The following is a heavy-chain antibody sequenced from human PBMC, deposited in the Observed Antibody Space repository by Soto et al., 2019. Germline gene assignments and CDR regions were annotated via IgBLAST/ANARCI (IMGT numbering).Heavy chain of an antibody. CDR3: ATDAYSSGWYNWFDP. CDR1: GFTFSSHG. Sequence: GGSLRLPCAASGFTFSSHGMHWVRQAPGKGLEWVAVIWYDGSNKYYADSVKGRFTISRDNSKNTLYLQMNSLRAEDTAVYYCATDAYSSGWYNWFDPWGQGTLVTVS. J-gene: IGHJ5*02. CDR2: IWYDGSNK. D-gene: IGHD6-19*01. V-gene: IGHV3-33*08.